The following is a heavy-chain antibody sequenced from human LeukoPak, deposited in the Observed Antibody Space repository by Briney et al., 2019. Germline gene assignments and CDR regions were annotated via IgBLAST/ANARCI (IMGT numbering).Heavy chain of an antibody. CDR1: GFTFSSYW. CDR3: ARDTSAFLTGYYYMDV. V-gene: IGHV3-74*01. Sequence: GGSLRLSCAASGFTFSSYWMHWVRQPPGKGLVWVSRIKNDGSTTTYADSVRGRFTISRDNSKNTLYLQMNSLRAEDTAVYYCARDTSAFLTGYYYMDVWGKGTTVTVSS. CDR2: IKNDGSTT. J-gene: IGHJ6*03. D-gene: IGHD2-2*01.